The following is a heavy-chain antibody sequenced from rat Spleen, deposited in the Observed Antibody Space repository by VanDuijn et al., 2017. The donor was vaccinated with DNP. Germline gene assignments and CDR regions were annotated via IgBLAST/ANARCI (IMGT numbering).Heavy chain of an antibody. V-gene: IGHV3-3*01. Sequence: EVQLQESGPGLVKPSQSLSLTCSVTGYSITSSFRWSWIRKFPGDKLEWMGYINGAGSTNYNPSLKSRISITRDTSKNQFFLQVNSVTLEDSATYYCAIQLGVFDYWGQGVMVTVSS. CDR3: AIQLGVFDY. D-gene: IGHD5-1*01. J-gene: IGHJ2*01. CDR2: INGAGST. CDR1: GYSITSSFR.